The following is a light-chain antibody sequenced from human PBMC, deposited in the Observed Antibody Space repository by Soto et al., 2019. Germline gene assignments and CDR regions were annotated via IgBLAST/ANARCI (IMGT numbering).Light chain of an antibody. Sequence: EIVLTQSPGTLSLSPGERATLSCRASQSVSSSYLAWYQQKPGQAPRLLIYGASSRATGIPDRFSGSGSGTDFPLTISRLEPEDFAVYYCQQYGSSPRTFGQETKLEIK. CDR2: GAS. CDR3: QQYGSSPRT. J-gene: IGKJ2*01. CDR1: QSVSSSY. V-gene: IGKV3-20*01.